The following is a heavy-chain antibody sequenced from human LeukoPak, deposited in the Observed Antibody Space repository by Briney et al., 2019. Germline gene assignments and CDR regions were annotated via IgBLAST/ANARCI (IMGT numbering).Heavy chain of an antibody. J-gene: IGHJ4*02. V-gene: IGHV4-59*01. Sequence: SETLSLTCTVSGGSISSYYWSWVRQPPGKGLEWIGYIYYSGSTNYNPSLKSRVTISVDTSKNQFSLKLSSVTAADTAVYYCARAGLGLDYWGQGTLVTVSS. D-gene: IGHD1-26*01. CDR3: ARAGLGLDY. CDR2: IYYSGST. CDR1: GGSISSYY.